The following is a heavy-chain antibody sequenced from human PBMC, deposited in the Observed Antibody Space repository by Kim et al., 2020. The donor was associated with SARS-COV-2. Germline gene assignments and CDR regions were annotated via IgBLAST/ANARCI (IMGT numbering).Heavy chain of an antibody. J-gene: IGHJ2*01. D-gene: IGHD1-1*01. Sequence: YYNPSLKSRVTISVDTSKNQFSLKLSSVTAADTAVYYCARAGNGKGRFDLWGRGTLVTVSS. V-gene: IGHV4-31*02. CDR3: ARAGNGKGRFDL.